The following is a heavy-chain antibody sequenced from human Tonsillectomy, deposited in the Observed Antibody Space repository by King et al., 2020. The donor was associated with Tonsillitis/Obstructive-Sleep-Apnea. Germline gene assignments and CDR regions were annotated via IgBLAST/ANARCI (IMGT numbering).Heavy chain of an antibody. Sequence: QVQLQESGAGLLKPSETLSLSCAVYGGTFSGYYWTWVRQPPEKGLEWIGEINHSGNANYNPSLKSRVTISVDTSKNQFSLRLTSVTAADTAVYYCARGMEQDFWSGNYSDAFDIWGQGTMVTVSS. CDR3: ARGMEQDFWSGNYSDAFDI. V-gene: IGHV4-34*01. J-gene: IGHJ3*02. D-gene: IGHD3-3*01. CDR2: INHSGNA. CDR1: GGTFSGYY.